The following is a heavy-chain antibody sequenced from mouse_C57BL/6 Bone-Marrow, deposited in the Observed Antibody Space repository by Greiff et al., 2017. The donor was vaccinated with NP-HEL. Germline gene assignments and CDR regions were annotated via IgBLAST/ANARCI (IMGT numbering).Heavy chain of an antibody. CDR2: IYPGDGDT. D-gene: IGHD2-4*01. V-gene: IGHV1-82*01. CDR3: AIYDYDGYYAMDY. J-gene: IGHJ4*01. Sequence: VQGVESGPELVKPGASVKISCKASGYAFSSSWMNWVKQRPGKGLEWIGRIYPGDGDTNYNGKFKGKATLTADKSSSTAYMQLSSLTSEDSAVYFCAIYDYDGYYAMDYWGQGTSVTVSS. CDR1: GYAFSSSW.